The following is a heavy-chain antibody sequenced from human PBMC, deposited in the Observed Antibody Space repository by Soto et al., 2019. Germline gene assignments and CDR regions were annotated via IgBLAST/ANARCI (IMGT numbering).Heavy chain of an antibody. V-gene: IGHV3-23*01. J-gene: IGHJ3*02. CDR1: GFTFSSYA. CDR2: ISGSGGST. D-gene: IGHD2-2*01. CDR3: AKALAGTSRWGDAFDM. Sequence: EVQLLESGGGLVQPGGSLRLSCAASGFTFSSYAMSWVRQAPGKGLEWVSAISGSGGSTYYADSVKGRFTISRDNSKNTLYLQMNSLRAEDTAIYYCAKALAGTSRWGDAFDMWGQGTMVTVSS.